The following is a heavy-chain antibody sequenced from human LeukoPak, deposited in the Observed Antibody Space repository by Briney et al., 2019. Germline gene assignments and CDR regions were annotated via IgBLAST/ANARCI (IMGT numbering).Heavy chain of an antibody. J-gene: IGHJ5*02. V-gene: IGHV3-30-3*01. D-gene: IGHD2-2*01. CDR2: ISYDGSNK. CDR3: ARGGYCGSISCYVDYNWFDP. CDR1: GFTFSSYA. Sequence: GGSLRLSCAASGFTFSSYAMHWVRQAPGKGLEWVAVISYDGSNKYYADSVKGRFTISRDNSKNTLYLQMNSLRAEDTAVYYCARGGYCGSISCYVDYNWFDPWGQGTLVTVSS.